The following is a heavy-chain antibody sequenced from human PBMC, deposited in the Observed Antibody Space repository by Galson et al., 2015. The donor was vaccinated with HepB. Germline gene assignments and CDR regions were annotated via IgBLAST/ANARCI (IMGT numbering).Heavy chain of an antibody. V-gene: IGHV3-48*02. CDR2: ISSSSSGR. Sequence: SLRLPCAASGFTFSIYSMNWVRQAPGKGLEWVSYISSSSSGRYYADSVKGRFTISRDNAKNSLYLQMDSLGDEDTAVYYCARETGFYPDYWGQGTLVTVSS. CDR1: GFTFSIYS. CDR3: ARETGFYPDY. J-gene: IGHJ4*02. D-gene: IGHD3-9*01.